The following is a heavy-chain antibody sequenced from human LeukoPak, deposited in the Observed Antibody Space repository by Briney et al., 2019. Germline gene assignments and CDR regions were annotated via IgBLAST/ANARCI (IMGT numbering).Heavy chain of an antibody. CDR2: IIPIFGTA. J-gene: IGHJ6*03. Sequence: ASVKVSCKASGGTFSSYAISWVRQAPGQGLEWMGGIIPIFGTANYAQKFQGRVTITADESTSTAYMELSSLRSEDTAVYYCARVINSSGWFLATMDVWGKGTTVTVSS. CDR1: GGTFSSYA. V-gene: IGHV1-69*13. CDR3: ARVINSSGWFLATMDV. D-gene: IGHD6-19*01.